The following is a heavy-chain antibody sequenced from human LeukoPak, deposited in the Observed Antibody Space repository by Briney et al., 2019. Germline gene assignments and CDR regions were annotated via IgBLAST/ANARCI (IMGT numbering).Heavy chain of an antibody. Sequence: GGSLRLSCAASGFTFSSYWMSWVRPAPGKGLEWVANKKQDGSEKYYVDSVKGRFTISRDNAKNSLYLQMNSLRAEDTAVYYCASLLTYSSGWYGGYWGQGTLVTVSS. D-gene: IGHD6-19*01. CDR1: GFTFSSYW. J-gene: IGHJ4*02. CDR3: ASLLTYSSGWYGGY. CDR2: KKQDGSEK. V-gene: IGHV3-7*03.